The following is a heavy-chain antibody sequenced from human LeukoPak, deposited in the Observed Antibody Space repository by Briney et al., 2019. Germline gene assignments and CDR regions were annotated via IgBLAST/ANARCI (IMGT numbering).Heavy chain of an antibody. CDR2: ISSSGSTI. V-gene: IGHV3-48*04. D-gene: IGHD3-16*01. Sequence: GGSLRLSCAASGFTFSSYAMSWVRQAPGKGLEWVSYISSSGSTIYYADSVKGRFTISRDNAKNSLYLQMNSLRAEDTAVYYCARGAYGAHVRDFQHWGQGTLVTVSS. CDR1: GFTFSSYA. J-gene: IGHJ1*01. CDR3: ARGAYGAHVRDFQH.